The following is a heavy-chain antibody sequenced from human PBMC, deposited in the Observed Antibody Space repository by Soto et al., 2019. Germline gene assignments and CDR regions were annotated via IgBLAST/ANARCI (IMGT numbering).Heavy chain of an antibody. J-gene: IGHJ4*02. CDR1: GYTFTSYG. V-gene: IGHV1-18*01. CDR3: AATRATVTTPRGVDY. Sequence: ASVKVSCKASGYTFTSYGISWVRQAPGQGLEWMGWISAYNGNTNYAQKLQGRVTMTTDTSTSTAYMELRSLRSDDTAVYYCAATRATVTTPRGVDYWGQGTLVTVSS. CDR2: ISAYNGNT. D-gene: IGHD4-17*01.